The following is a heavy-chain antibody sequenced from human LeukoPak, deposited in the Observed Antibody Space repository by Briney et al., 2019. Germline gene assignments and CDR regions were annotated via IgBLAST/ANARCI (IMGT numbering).Heavy chain of an antibody. CDR1: GLTIGGYT. CDR2: ISSSRSSI. V-gene: IGHV3-48*02. J-gene: IGHJ3*01. D-gene: IGHD3-22*01. Sequence: PGGSLRLSCTASGLTIGGYTMNWVRQAPGKGLEWVSYISSSRSSIYYADSVKGRFTISRDNAKNSLYLLMSSLRDEDTAVYCCARGVNPFDPWGQGTMVTVSS. CDR3: ARGVNPFDP.